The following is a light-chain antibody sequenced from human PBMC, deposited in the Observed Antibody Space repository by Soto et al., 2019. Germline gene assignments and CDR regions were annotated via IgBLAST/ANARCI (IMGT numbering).Light chain of an antibody. CDR3: HQHGTST. CDR1: QIVSSNY. Sequence: ELVWTPSPGTLSWSPGYIATLSCRASQIVSSNYLAWEQQKAGEAPRRLIYGASSRAAGIPDRVSGTGSGTEFTLTISRREPEDFAVYYRHQHGTSTCGRGTKGDI. CDR2: GAS. J-gene: IGKJ1*01. V-gene: IGKV3-20*01.